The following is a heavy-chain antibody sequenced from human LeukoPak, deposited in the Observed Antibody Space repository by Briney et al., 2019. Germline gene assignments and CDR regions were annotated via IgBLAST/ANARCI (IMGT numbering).Heavy chain of an antibody. J-gene: IGHJ4*02. Sequence: GASVKVSCKASGYTFTGYYMHWVRQAPGQGLEWMGWINPNSGGTNYAQKFQGRVTMTRDTSTSTAYMERSRLRSDDTAVYYCARERAGIVVPGDYWDQGTLVTVSS. CDR2: INPNSGGT. CDR1: GYTFTGYY. V-gene: IGHV1-2*02. CDR3: ARERAGIVVPGDY. D-gene: IGHD2-2*01.